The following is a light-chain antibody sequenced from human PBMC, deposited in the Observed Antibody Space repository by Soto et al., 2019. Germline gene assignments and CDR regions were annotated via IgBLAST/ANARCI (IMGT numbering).Light chain of an antibody. CDR2: GAS. V-gene: IGKV3-15*01. Sequence: EIVMTQSPATLSVSPGERATLSCRASQSVSSNLAWYQQKPGQAPRLLIYGASTRATGIPARFSGSGSGTESTLTISSLQSEDFAVYYCQQCNNLPPLRTFGHGNNVEI. CDR1: QSVSSN. CDR3: QQCNNLPPLRT. J-gene: IGKJ1*01.